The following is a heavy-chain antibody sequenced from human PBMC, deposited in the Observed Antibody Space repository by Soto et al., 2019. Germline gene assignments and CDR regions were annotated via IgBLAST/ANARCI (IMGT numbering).Heavy chain of an antibody. CDR3: ARDPNDSSAYYHHYYYGMDV. D-gene: IGHD3-22*01. CDR1: GYTFTSYG. CDR2: INAGNGNT. Sequence: ASVKVSCKASGYTFTSYGLHWVRQAPGQRLEWTEWINAGNGNTKYYEKFQGRVTITRDTSASTAGLELHSLRSEDTAVYYCARDPNDSSAYYHHYYYGMDVWGEGTTVTVSS. V-gene: IGHV1-3*01. J-gene: IGHJ6*04.